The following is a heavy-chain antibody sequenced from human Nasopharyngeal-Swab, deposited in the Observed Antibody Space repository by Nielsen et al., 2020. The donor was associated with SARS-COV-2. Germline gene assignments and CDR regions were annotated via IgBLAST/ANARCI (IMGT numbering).Heavy chain of an antibody. J-gene: IGHJ4*02. CDR2: INTGSFNT. CDR1: GYTFTNYG. V-gene: IGHV1-18*01. Sequence: ASVKVSCKASGYTFTNYGISWVRQAPGQGLEWMGWINTGSFNTNDAQKFQGRVTMTRDTSMSTAYMELTSLRSDDTAVYYCARDLRSTLYYFDQWGQGTLVTVSS. CDR3: ARDLRSTLYYFDQ.